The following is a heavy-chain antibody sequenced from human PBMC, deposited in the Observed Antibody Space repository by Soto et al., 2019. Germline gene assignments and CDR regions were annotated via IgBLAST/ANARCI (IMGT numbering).Heavy chain of an antibody. CDR3: PRGQYYSSGSAATSYFHFGIDV. Sequence: QLQLEQSGPEVKKPGSSVKVSCKASGRSFSSDGVSWVRQAPGQGLEWMGGIIPVFGNTKYVQRFQGRLTSTADKSTSTVYMEMSSLSSEDTAVYYCPRGQYYSSGSAATSYFHFGIDVWGQGTTVIVSS. V-gene: IGHV1-69*06. D-gene: IGHD3-10*01. J-gene: IGHJ6*02. CDR1: GRSFSSDG. CDR2: IIPVFGNT.